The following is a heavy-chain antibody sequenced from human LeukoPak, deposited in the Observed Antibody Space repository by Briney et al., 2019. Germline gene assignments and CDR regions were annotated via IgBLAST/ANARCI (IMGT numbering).Heavy chain of an antibody. CDR3: STDSLVYCSSSSCHEAFDY. J-gene: IGHJ4*02. CDR1: GFTYTNAW. V-gene: IGHV3-15*01. D-gene: IGHD2-2*01. Sequence: GGSLRLSCAASGFTYTNAWMSWVRQAPGKGLEWVGRIKSKTDGGTTDYAAPVKGRFTISRDDPKNTLYMQMNSLKTEDTGVYYCSTDSLVYCSSSSCHEAFDYWGQGTPVTVSS. CDR2: IKSKTDGGTT.